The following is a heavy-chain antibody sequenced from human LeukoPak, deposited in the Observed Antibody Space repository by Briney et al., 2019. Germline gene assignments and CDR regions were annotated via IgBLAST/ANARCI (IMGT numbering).Heavy chain of an antibody. Sequence: GGSLRLSCAASGFTFSSYAMHWVRQAPGKGLEWVAVISYDGSNKYYADSVKGRFTISRDNSKNTLYLQMYRLRAEDTALYYCARDPWGGGGITIFGVVIIGGSFDYWGQGTLVTVSS. D-gene: IGHD3-3*01. CDR3: ARDPWGGGGITIFGVVIIGGSFDY. CDR1: GFTFSSYA. J-gene: IGHJ4*02. V-gene: IGHV3-30*14. CDR2: ISYDGSNK.